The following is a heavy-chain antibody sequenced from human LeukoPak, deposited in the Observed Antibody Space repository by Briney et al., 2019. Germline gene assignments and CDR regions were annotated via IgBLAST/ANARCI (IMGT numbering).Heavy chain of an antibody. CDR1: GFFFGDYN. D-gene: IGHD3-10*01. Sequence: PGQSLRLSCTTSGFFFGDYNMNWVRQAPGKGLEWVGYIRAKIHDGTTDFAASVKGRFTISRDDSKSIAYLQMTSLKSEDTAVYYCSRGQKDPYGPEFDYWGQGTLVTVSS. CDR3: SRGQKDPYGPEFDY. V-gene: IGHV3-49*04. CDR2: IRAKIHDGTT. J-gene: IGHJ4*02.